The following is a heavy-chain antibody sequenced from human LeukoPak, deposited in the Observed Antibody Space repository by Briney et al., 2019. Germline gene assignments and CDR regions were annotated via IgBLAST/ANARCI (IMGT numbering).Heavy chain of an antibody. Sequence: GESLKISCKGSGYSFTSYWISWLRQMPGKGLEWMGRIDPSDSYTNYSPSFQGHVTISADKSISTAYLQWSSLKASDTAMYYCARQRGIAAAGPPWGQGTLVTVSS. J-gene: IGHJ5*02. CDR3: ARQRGIAAAGPP. V-gene: IGHV5-10-1*01. CDR2: IDPSDSYT. CDR1: GYSFTSYW. D-gene: IGHD6-13*01.